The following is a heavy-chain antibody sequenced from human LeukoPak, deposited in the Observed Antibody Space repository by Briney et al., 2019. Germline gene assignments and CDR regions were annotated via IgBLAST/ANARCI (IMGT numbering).Heavy chain of an antibody. V-gene: IGHV3-30-3*01. J-gene: IGHJ6*02. CDR1: GFTFSSYA. CDR2: ISYDGSNK. D-gene: IGHD1-20*01. Sequence: QAGGSLRLSCAASGFTFSSYAMPWVRQAPGKGLEWVAVISYDGSNKYYADSVKGRFTISRDNSKNTLYLQMNSLRAEDAAVYYCARDNWNYYYYYGMDVWGQGTTVTVSS. CDR3: ARDNWNYYYYYGMDV.